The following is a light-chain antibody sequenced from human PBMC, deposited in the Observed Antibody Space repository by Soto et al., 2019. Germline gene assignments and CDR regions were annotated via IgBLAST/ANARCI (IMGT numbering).Light chain of an antibody. V-gene: IGKV3-20*01. CDR1: QSVSSN. CDR3: HQYDTSPRT. CDR2: DAS. J-gene: IGKJ1*01. Sequence: EIVLIQSPATLSLSPGERATLSCRASQSVSSNLAWYQQNPGQAPRLLIFDASSRATGIPDRFSGSGSGTDFSLTISRLEPEDFAVYYCHQYDTSPRTFAQGTKVDIK.